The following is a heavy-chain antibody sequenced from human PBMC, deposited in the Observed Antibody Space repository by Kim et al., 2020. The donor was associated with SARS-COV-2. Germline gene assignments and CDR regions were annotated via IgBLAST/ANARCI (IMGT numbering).Heavy chain of an antibody. J-gene: IGHJ6*03. Sequence: NNTPTLKRRVTISLETSKNQFSLKLSSVTAADTAVYFCARSLDYSYYMDVWGKGTTVIVSS. CDR3: ARSLDYSYYMDV. V-gene: IGHV4-59*01.